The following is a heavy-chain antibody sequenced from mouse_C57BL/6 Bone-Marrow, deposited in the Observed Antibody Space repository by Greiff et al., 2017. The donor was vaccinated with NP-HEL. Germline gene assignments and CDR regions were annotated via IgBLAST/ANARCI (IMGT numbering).Heavy chain of an antibody. V-gene: IGHV1-50*01. CDR2: IDPSDSYT. CDR1: GYTFTSYW. Sequence: QVQLQQPGAELVKPGASVKLSCKASGYTFTSYWMQWVKQRPGQGLEWIGEIDPSDSYTNYNQKFKGKATLTVDPSSSTAYMQLSSLTSEDSAVYYCGYDGYWFAYWGQGTLVTVSA. D-gene: IGHD2-3*01. CDR3: GYDGYWFAY. J-gene: IGHJ3*01.